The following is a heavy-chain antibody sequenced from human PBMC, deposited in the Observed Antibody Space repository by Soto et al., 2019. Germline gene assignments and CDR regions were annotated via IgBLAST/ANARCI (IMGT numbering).Heavy chain of an antibody. CDR1: GGSFSGYY. CDR2: INHSGST. D-gene: IGHD1-26*01. J-gene: IGHJ5*02. V-gene: IGHV4-34*01. Sequence: SETLSLTCAVYGGSFSGYYWSWIRQPPGKGLEWIGEINHSGSTNYNPSLKSRVTISVDTSKNQFSLKLSSVTAADTATYYCAREGAIVPRFFDPWGQGTLVTVSS. CDR3: AREGAIVPRFFDP.